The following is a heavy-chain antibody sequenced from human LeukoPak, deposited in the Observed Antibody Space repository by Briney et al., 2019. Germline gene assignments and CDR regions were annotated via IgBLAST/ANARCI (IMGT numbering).Heavy chain of an antibody. CDR1: GSTFSSYG. D-gene: IGHD6-6*01. CDR3: AIKEVSGYY. CDR2: IWYDGSNK. V-gene: IGHV3-33*01. Sequence: GGSLRLSCAASGSTFSSYGMHWVRQAPGKGLEWVAVIWYDGSNKYYADSVKGRFTISRDNSKNTLYLQMNSLRAKDTAVYYCAIKEVSGYYWGQGTLVTVSS. J-gene: IGHJ4*02.